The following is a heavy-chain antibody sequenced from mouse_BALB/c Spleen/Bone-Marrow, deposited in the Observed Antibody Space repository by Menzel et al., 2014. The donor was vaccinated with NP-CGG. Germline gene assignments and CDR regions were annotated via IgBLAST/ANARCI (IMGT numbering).Heavy chain of an antibody. CDR3: ARSYYYGSSPFAY. D-gene: IGHD1-1*01. Sequence: EVKLMESGPGLVKPSQSLSLTCTVTGYSITSDYAWNWIRQFPGNKLEWMGYISYSGSTSYNPSLKSRISITRDTSKNRFFLQLNSVTTEDTATYYCARSYYYGSSPFAYWGQGTLVTVSA. V-gene: IGHV3-2*02. J-gene: IGHJ3*01. CDR2: ISYSGST. CDR1: GYSITSDYA.